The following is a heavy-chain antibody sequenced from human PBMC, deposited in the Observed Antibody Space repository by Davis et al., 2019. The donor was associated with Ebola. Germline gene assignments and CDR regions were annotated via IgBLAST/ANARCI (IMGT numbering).Heavy chain of an antibody. CDR1: GGSVSNTNYL. J-gene: IGHJ4*02. CDR2: IHYSGTT. Sequence: MPSETLSLTFTVSGGSVSNTNYLWSWIRQPPGKGLEWIGHIHYSGTTIYNLSLKSRVTISVDTSKNQFSLKLSSVTAADTAEYYCARVYGDYTEYFDYWGQGTLVTVSS. V-gene: IGHV4-61*01. CDR3: ARVYGDYTEYFDY. D-gene: IGHD4-17*01.